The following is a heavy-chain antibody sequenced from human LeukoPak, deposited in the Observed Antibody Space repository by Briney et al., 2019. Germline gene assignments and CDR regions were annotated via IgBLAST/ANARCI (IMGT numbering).Heavy chain of an antibody. CDR1: GFTFSSYA. CDR2: ISGSGGST. CDR3: AKDAMDVLQYFDWFLH. D-gene: IGHD3-9*01. Sequence: TGGSLRLSCAASGFTFSSYAMSWVRQAPGKGLEWVSAISGSGGSTYYADSVKGRFTISRDNSKNTLYLQMNSLRAEDTAVYHCAKDAMDVLQYFDWFLHWGQGTLVTVSS. V-gene: IGHV3-23*01. J-gene: IGHJ4*02.